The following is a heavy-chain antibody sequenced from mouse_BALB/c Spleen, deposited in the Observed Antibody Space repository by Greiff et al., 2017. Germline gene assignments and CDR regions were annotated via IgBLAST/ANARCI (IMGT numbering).Heavy chain of an antibody. Sequence: EVKLVESGGGLVKPGGSLKLSCAASGFTFSSYTMSWVRQTPEKRLEWVATISSGGGNTYYPDSVKGRFTISRDNAKNNLYLQMSSLRSEDTALYYCARYGIYYDYDRYFDYWGQGTTLTVSS. CDR3: ARYGIYYDYDRYFDY. J-gene: IGHJ2*01. D-gene: IGHD2-4*01. V-gene: IGHV5-9*03. CDR1: GFTFSSYT. CDR2: ISSGGGNT.